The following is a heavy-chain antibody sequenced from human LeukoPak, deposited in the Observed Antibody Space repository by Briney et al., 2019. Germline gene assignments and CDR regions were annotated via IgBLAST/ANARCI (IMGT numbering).Heavy chain of an antibody. CDR2: IIPIFGTA. J-gene: IGHJ4*02. Sequence: ASVKVSCKASGGTFSSYAISWVRQAPGQGLEWMGGIIPIFGTANYAQKFQGRVTITTDETTSTAYMELSSLRSEDTAVYYCARGVGATNLDYWGQGTLVTVSS. CDR1: GGTFSSYA. V-gene: IGHV1-69*05. D-gene: IGHD1-26*01. CDR3: ARGVGATNLDY.